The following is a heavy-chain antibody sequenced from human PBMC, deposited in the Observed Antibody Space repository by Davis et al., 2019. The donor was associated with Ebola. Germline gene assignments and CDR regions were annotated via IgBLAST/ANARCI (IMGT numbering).Heavy chain of an antibody. CDR3: ASSSYHYYYHGMDV. CDR2: INPNSGGT. Sequence: ASVKVSCKASGYTFTAYYMHWVRQAPGQGLEWMGRINPNSGGTNYAQKFQGRVTMTRDTSISTAYMELSRLRSDDTAVYYCASSSYHYYYHGMDVWGQGTTVTVSS. CDR1: GYTFTAYY. V-gene: IGHV1-2*06. D-gene: IGHD3-22*01. J-gene: IGHJ6*01.